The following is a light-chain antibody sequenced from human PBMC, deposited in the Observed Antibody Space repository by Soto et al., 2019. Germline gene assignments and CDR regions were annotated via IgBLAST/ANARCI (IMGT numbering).Light chain of an antibody. CDR2: AAS. V-gene: IGKV1-39*01. Sequence: DIQMTQSPSSLSASVGDRVTITCRASQTISTYLNWYQQKPGKAPKLLIFAASSLESGVPSRFSGGASRTDFTLTISSLQPEDFATYYCQQSYSNPYTFGQGTKLEIK. J-gene: IGKJ2*01. CDR1: QTISTY. CDR3: QQSYSNPYT.